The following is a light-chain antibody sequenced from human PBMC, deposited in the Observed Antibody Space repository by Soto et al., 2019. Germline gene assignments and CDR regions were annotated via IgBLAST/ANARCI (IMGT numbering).Light chain of an antibody. CDR2: GAS. V-gene: IGKV3-20*01. Sequence: EIVFTQSPGTLSLSPGEIAILSCRSSQSISNNLAWYRQKPGQAPKILIYGASTRATGIPDRFSGSGSGTDFTLTISRLEPEDFAVYYCQHYGSSPPFTFGPGTKEDIK. CDR3: QHYGSSPPFT. J-gene: IGKJ3*01. CDR1: QSISNN.